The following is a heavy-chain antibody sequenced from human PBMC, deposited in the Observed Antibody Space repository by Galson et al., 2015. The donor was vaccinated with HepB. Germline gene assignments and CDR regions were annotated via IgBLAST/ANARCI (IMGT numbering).Heavy chain of an antibody. Sequence: SLRLSCAASGFTFSSYSMNWVRQAPGKGLEWVSYISSSSSTIYYADSVKGRFTISRDNAKNSLYLQMNSLRAEDTAVYYCARDWVVTPAYYYYGMDVWGQGTTVTVSS. CDR1: GFTFSSYS. D-gene: IGHD4-23*01. J-gene: IGHJ6*02. CDR3: ARDWVVTPAYYYYGMDV. CDR2: ISSSSSTI. V-gene: IGHV3-48*01.